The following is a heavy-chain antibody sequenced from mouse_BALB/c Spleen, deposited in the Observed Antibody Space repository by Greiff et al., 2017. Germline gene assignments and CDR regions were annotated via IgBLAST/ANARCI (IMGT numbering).Heavy chain of an antibody. Sequence: QVQLQQSGAELVRPGASVTLSCKASGYTFTDYEMHWVKQTPVHGLEWIGAIDPETGGTAYNQKFKGKATLTADKSSSTAYMEFRSLTSEDSAVYYCTRKPSYYGSRAWFAYWGQGTLVTVSA. CDR1: GYTFTDYE. CDR2: IDPETGGT. D-gene: IGHD1-1*01. J-gene: IGHJ3*01. CDR3: TRKPSYYGSRAWFAY. V-gene: IGHV1-15*01.